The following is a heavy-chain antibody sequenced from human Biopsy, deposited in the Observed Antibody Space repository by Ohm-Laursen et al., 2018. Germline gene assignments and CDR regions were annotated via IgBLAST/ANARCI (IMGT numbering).Heavy chain of an antibody. J-gene: IGHJ5*02. Sequence: SLRLSCSASGFTFTNSWMHWVRQAPGKGLEWVAIIREHGNEEFYVDSVKGRFTISRDNARNSVYLQMNSLRAEDTAIYYCARGNGPSAWGQGTLVTVSS. CDR1: GFTFTNSW. CDR2: IREHGNEE. V-gene: IGHV3-7*04. CDR3: ARGNGPSA. D-gene: IGHD4-11*01.